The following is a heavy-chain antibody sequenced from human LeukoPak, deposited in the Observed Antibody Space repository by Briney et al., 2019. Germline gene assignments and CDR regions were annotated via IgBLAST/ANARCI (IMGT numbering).Heavy chain of an antibody. CDR2: IYYSGST. CDR1: GGSISSYY. J-gene: IGHJ4*02. CDR3: ARGREAADY. D-gene: IGHD6-13*01. Sequence: SETLSLTCTVSGGSISSYYWSWIRQPPGKGLEWIGYIYYSGSTNYNPSLKGRVTISVDTSKNQFSLKLSSVTAADTAVYYCARGREAADYWGQGTLVTVSS. V-gene: IGHV4-59*01.